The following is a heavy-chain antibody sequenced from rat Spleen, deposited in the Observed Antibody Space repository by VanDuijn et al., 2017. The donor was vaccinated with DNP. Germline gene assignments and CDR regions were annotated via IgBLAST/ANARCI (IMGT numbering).Heavy chain of an antibody. J-gene: IGHJ2*01. Sequence: EVKLVESGGGLVQPGRSLKLSCAASGFNFNDYWMGCVRQAPGKGLEWIGQINKDSSTITYIPSLKDKFTISRDNDQNTQYLQMSKLGSEDTAIYYCARGPNYGGYADYFDYWGQGVMVTVSS. CDR2: INKDSSTI. D-gene: IGHD1-11*01. CDR1: GFNFNDYW. CDR3: ARGPNYGGYADYFDY. V-gene: IGHV4-2*01.